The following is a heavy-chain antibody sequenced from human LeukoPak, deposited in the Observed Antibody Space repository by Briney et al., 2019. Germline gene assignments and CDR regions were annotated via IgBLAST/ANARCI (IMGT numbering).Heavy chain of an antibody. Sequence: SGTLSLTCTVSGGSISSSSYYWGWIRQPPGKGLVWIGSIYYSGSTYYNPSLKSRVTISVDTSKNQFSLKLSSVTAADTAVYYCARHRGYCSSTSCYGPYYFDYWGQGTLVTVSS. CDR2: IYYSGST. V-gene: IGHV4-39*01. J-gene: IGHJ4*02. CDR3: ARHRGYCSSTSCYGPYYFDY. CDR1: GGSISSSSYY. D-gene: IGHD2-2*01.